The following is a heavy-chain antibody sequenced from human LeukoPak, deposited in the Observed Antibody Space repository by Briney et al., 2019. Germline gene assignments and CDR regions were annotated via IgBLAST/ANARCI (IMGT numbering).Heavy chain of an antibody. D-gene: IGHD2-15*01. CDR2: IYYTGST. J-gene: IGHJ2*01. V-gene: IGHV4-39*01. Sequence: SETLSLTCTVSGGSISSSSYYWGWIRQLPGKGLEWIGNIYYTGSTYSNPSLKSRVTISVDASKNRFSLKLSSVTAADTAVYYCARLSGPLGFCSGGPCYSDWYFDLWGRGSLVTVSS. CDR1: GGSISSSSYY. CDR3: ARLSGPLGFCSGGPCYSDWYFDL.